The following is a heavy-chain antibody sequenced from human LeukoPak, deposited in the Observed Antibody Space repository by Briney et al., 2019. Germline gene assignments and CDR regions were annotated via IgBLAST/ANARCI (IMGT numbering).Heavy chain of an antibody. CDR1: GVSFSSYW. CDR2: ISPDGSSA. D-gene: IGHD2/OR15-2a*01. V-gene: IGHV3-74*03. J-gene: IGHJ4*02. CDR3: ARVSFCPRCHFDY. Sequence: GGSLRLSCAASGVSFSSYWMHWVRQAPGKGLVWVARISPDGSSALSADSVRGRFTISRDNADNTLYLQLNSLRAEDTAVYYCARVSFCPRCHFDYWGQGTLVTVSS.